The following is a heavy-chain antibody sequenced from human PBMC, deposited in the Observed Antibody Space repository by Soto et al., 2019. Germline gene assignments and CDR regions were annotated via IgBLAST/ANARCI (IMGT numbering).Heavy chain of an antibody. CDR2: IIPILGIA. V-gene: IGHV1-69*02. D-gene: IGHD1-1*01. Sequence: QVQLVQSGAEVKKPGSSVKVSCKASGGTFSSYTISWVRQAPGQGLKWMGRIIPILGIANYAQKFQGRVTITADKSTSTAYMELSSLRSEDTAVYYCARVPAARTLYFDYWGQGTLVTVSS. J-gene: IGHJ4*02. CDR1: GGTFSSYT. CDR3: ARVPAARTLYFDY.